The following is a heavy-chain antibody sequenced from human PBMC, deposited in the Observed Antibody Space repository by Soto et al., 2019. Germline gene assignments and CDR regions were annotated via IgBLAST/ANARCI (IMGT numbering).Heavy chain of an antibody. Sequence: SETLSLTCTVSGGSISSYYRSWIRQPPGKGLEWIGYIYYSGSTNYNPSLKSRVTISVDTSKNQFSLKLSSVTAADTAVYYCARTGIAAAGNFDYWGQGTLVTVSS. CDR3: ARTGIAAAGNFDY. CDR1: GGSISSYY. CDR2: IYYSGST. V-gene: IGHV4-59*08. J-gene: IGHJ4*02. D-gene: IGHD6-13*01.